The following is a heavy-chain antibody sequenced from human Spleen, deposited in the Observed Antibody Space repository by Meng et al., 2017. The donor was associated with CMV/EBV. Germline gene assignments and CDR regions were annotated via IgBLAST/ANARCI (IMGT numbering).Heavy chain of an antibody. D-gene: IGHD3-22*01. V-gene: IGHV5-51*01. CDR2: IYPGDSEA. CDR1: GYSFTNYW. Sequence: GESLKISCKGSGYSFTNYWIGWVRQMPGKGLEWMGIIYPGDSEARYSPSFQGQISISVDKSISTAYLQWSSLKASDTAMYYCARHSYDSSGYYSGLDYWGQGTLVTVSS. J-gene: IGHJ4*02. CDR3: ARHSYDSSGYYSGLDY.